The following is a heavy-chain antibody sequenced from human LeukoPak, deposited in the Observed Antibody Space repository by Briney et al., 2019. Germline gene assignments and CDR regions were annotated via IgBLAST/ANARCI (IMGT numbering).Heavy chain of an antibody. J-gene: IGHJ4*02. D-gene: IGHD5-12*01. CDR3: ARALSGGYDSPLVY. CDR2: IYYSGST. Sequence: SETLSLTCTVSGGSISSYYWSWIRQPPGKGLEWIGYIYYSGSTNYNPSLKSRVTISVVTSKNQFSLKLSSVTAADTAVYYCARALSGGYDSPLVYWGQGTLVTVSS. CDR1: GGSISSYY. V-gene: IGHV4-59*01.